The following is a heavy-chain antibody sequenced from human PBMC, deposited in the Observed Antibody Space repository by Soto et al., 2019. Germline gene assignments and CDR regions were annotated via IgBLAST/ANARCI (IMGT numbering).Heavy chain of an antibody. Sequence: ASVKVSCKASGYTFTSYSMRWVRQAPGQRLEWMGWINAGNGNTKYSQKFQGRVTITRDTSASTAYMELSSLRSEDTAVYYCARDYYYDSSGYSDYWGQGTLVTVS. CDR3: ARDYYYDSSGYSDY. CDR1: GYTFTSYS. D-gene: IGHD3-22*01. CDR2: INAGNGNT. J-gene: IGHJ4*02. V-gene: IGHV1-3*01.